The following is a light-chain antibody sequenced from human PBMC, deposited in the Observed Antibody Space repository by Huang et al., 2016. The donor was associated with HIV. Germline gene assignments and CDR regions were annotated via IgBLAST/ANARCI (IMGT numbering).Light chain of an antibody. V-gene: IGKV3-15*01. CDR1: QSVGSD. Sequence: EVVMTQSPATLSVSPGERATLSCRASQSVGSDLAWYQQKPGQAPRLVISGASTRATGIPARFSGSGSGTEFTLSISSLQSEDIAVYYGQQYKNWPPITFGQGTRLEIK. CDR3: QQYKNWPPIT. CDR2: GAS. J-gene: IGKJ5*01.